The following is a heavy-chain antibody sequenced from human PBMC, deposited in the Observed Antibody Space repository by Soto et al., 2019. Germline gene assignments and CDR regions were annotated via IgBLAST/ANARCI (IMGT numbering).Heavy chain of an antibody. CDR1: GGTFSSYA. CDR3: ARDRLFDTMIVAHYGMDV. J-gene: IGHJ6*02. V-gene: IGHV1-69*13. D-gene: IGHD3-22*01. CDR2: IVPIFGTA. Sequence: SVKVSCKASGGTFSSYAISWVRQAPGQGLEWMGGIVPIFGTANYAQKFQGRVTITADESTSTAYMELSSLRSEDTAVYYCARDRLFDTMIVAHYGMDVWGQGTTVTVSS.